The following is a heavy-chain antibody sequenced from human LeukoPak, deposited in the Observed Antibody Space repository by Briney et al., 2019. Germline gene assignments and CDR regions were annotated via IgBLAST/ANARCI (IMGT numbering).Heavy chain of an antibody. CDR1: GFTFSSYS. J-gene: IGHJ4*02. V-gene: IGHV3-21*01. Sequence: RPGGSLRLSCAASGFTFSSYSMNWVRQAPGKGLEWVSSISSSSSYIYYADSVKGRFTISRDNAKNSLYLQMNSLRAEDTAVYYCARSNVTMIVVVIDYWGQGTLVTVSS. D-gene: IGHD3-22*01. CDR3: ARSNVTMIVVVIDY. CDR2: ISSSSSYI.